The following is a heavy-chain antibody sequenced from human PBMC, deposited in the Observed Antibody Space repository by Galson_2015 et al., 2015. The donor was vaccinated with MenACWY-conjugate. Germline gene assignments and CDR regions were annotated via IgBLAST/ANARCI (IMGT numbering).Heavy chain of an antibody. V-gene: IGHV3-23*01. CDR3: AKDHHCRRRVGGTYFDA. CDR2: ISGSGVST. D-gene: IGHD1-26*01. Sequence: SLRLSCAASGLTFSTYAMTWVRQAPGKGLEWVSAISGSGVSTYHADSVKGRFTDSRDNSKNTLYLKMNSLRSEETAVYYCAKDHHCRRRVGGTYFDAWGQGTLVTVSS. CDR1: GLTFSTYA. J-gene: IGHJ4*02.